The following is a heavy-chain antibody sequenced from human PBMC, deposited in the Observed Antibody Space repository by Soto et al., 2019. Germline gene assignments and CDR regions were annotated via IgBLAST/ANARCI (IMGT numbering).Heavy chain of an antibody. CDR1: GFTVSNNH. Sequence: VQLVESGGGLIQPGGSLRLSCAASGFTVSNNHMTWVRQAAGKGLELVSFVHGGGSTSYANSVKGRFTISRDNSKSTLYLQMDSLRAEETAIYYCAGRLTTAASLDYWGRGTLVTVSS. V-gene: IGHV3-53*01. CDR2: VHGGGST. D-gene: IGHD3-16*01. CDR3: AGRLTTAASLDY. J-gene: IGHJ4*02.